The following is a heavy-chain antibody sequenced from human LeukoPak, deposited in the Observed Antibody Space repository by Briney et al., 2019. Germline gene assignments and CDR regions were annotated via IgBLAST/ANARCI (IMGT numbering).Heavy chain of an antibody. CDR2: ISAYNGNT. Sequence: ASAKVSCKASGYTFTSYGISWVRQAPGQGLEWMGWISAYNGNTNYAQKLQGRVTMTTDTSTSTAYMELRSLRSDDTAVYYCARVELVVVTAAYFDYWGQGTLVTVSS. CDR3: ARVELVVVTAAYFDY. D-gene: IGHD2-21*02. J-gene: IGHJ4*02. CDR1: GYTFTSYG. V-gene: IGHV1-18*01.